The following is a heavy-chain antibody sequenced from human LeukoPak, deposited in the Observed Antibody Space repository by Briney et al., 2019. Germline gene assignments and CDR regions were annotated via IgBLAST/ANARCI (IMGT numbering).Heavy chain of an antibody. J-gene: IGHJ4*02. D-gene: IGHD5/OR15-5a*01. CDR1: GFTFSGYA. CDR3: ARDLRRFAAYYFDY. Sequence: GGSLRLSCAASGFTFSGYAIHWVRQAPGKGLEWVAVISSDGRDKHHADSVKGRFTVSRDNSKNTLYLQTNSLRAEDTAVYYCARDLRRFAAYYFDYWGQGTLVTVSS. CDR2: ISSDGRDK. V-gene: IGHV3-30*03.